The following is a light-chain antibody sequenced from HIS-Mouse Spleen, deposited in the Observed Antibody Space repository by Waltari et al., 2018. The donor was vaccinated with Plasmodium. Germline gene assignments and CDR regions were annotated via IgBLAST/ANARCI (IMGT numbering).Light chain of an antibody. V-gene: IGKV4-1*01. CDR2: WAS. CDR3: QQYYSTPWT. CDR1: QSVLYSPNNKNY. J-gene: IGKJ1*01. Sequence: ATINCKSSQSVLYSPNNKNYLAWYQQKPGQPPKLLIYWASTRESGVPDRFSGSGSGTDFTLTISSLQAEDVAVYYCQQYYSTPWTFGQGTKVEIK.